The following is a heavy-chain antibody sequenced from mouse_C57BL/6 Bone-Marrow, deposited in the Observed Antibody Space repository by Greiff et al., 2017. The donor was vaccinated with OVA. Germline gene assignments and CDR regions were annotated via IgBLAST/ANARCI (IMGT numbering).Heavy chain of an antibody. CDR2: ISYDGSN. Sequence: ESGPGLVKPSQSLSLTCSVTGYSITSGYYWNWIRQFPGNKLEWMGYISYDGSNNYNPSLKNRISITRDTSKNQFFLKLNSVTTEDTATYYCARGGLITTVYFDYWGQGTTLTVSS. CDR3: ARGGLITTVYFDY. CDR1: GYSITSGYY. D-gene: IGHD1-1*01. J-gene: IGHJ2*01. V-gene: IGHV3-6*01.